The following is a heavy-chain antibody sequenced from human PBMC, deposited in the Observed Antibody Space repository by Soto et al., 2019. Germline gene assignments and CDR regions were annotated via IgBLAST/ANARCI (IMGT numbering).Heavy chain of an antibody. CDR2: IDPSDSYS. Sequence: GESLKISCKTSGYSFTNNWITWVRRMPGKGLEWAGRIDPSDSYSDYSPSFQGHVTISTEKSLSTAYLQWSSLKASDTAMYYCARLGSSGQMDVWGQGTTVTVSS. CDR1: GYSFTNNW. V-gene: IGHV5-10-1*01. J-gene: IGHJ6*02. D-gene: IGHD3-10*01. CDR3: ARLGSSGQMDV.